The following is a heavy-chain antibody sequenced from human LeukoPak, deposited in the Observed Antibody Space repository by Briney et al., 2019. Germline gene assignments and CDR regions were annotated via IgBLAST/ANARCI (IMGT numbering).Heavy chain of an antibody. CDR1: GDPFSGYY. CDR2: ISESGST. CDR3: VRGRTDYYYYMDV. J-gene: IGHJ6*03. V-gene: IGHV4-34*01. Sequence: SETLSLTCGVSGDPFSGYYWSWVRQPPGKGLEWVGDISESGSTNYNPSLKRGGTISVHPSKNQFSLKLTSMPAADTAVYFCVRGRTDYYYYMDVWGKGTTVTVSS.